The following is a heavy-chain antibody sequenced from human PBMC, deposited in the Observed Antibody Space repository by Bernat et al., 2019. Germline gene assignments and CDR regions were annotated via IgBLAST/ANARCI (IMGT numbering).Heavy chain of an antibody. CDR3: ARDKDGGYAFDY. D-gene: IGHD5-12*01. CDR1: GFILTNYW. CDR2: VLGNGAKP. Sequence: EVQLVESGGGLVQPGGSLRLSCAASGFILTNYWMNWVRQAPGKGLEFLSSVLGNGAKPQYASSVKGRFTISRDNSKNTLYLQMGSLRPDDTALYYCARDKDGGYAFDYWGQGTLVTVSS. J-gene: IGHJ4*02. V-gene: IGHV3-64*01.